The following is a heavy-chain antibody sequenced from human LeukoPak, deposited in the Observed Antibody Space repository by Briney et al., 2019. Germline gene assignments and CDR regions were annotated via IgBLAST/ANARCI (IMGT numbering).Heavy chain of an antibody. CDR1: GFTFSSYG. CDR3: TRNRGYAVGMYYYYHMDV. D-gene: IGHD3-16*01. V-gene: IGHV3-7*01. CDR2: IKQDGSER. J-gene: IGHJ6*03. Sequence: PGGSLRLSCAASGFTFSSYGMNWVRQAPGKGLEWVASIKQDGSERYYVDSVKGRFTISRDNAKNSLYLQMNSLRDEDTAVYYCTRNRGYAVGMYYYYHMDVWGKGTTVTISS.